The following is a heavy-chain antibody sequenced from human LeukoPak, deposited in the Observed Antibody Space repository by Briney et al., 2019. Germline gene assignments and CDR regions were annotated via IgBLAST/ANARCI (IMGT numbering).Heavy chain of an antibody. Sequence: SVKGRFTISRDNARNLLSLQMNSLRAEDTAVYYCARGDPIYDFWSGGDYWGQGSLVTVSP. V-gene: IGHV3-48*01. D-gene: IGHD3-3*01. J-gene: IGHJ4*02. CDR3: ARGDPIYDFWSGGDY.